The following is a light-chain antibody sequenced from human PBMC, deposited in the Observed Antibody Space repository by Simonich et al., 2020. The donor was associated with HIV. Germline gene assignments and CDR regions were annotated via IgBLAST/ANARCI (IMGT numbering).Light chain of an antibody. CDR3: QQYHSTPNT. V-gene: IGKV4-1*01. Sequence: DIVMTQSPDSLAVSLGERATINCKSSQSVLSSSNNKNFLTWYQQKPGQPPRLLIYWASTRESGVPDRFSGSGSGTDFTLTISSLQAEDVAVYYCQQYHSTPNTFGQGTKLELK. J-gene: IGKJ2*01. CDR1: QSVLSSSNNKNF. CDR2: WAS.